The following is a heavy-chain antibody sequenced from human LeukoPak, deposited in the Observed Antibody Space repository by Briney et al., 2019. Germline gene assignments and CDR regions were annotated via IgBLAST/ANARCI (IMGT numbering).Heavy chain of an antibody. CDR1: GGSFSGYY. J-gene: IGHJ4*02. CDR3: ARFSGSYRPYYFDY. V-gene: IGHV4-34*01. CDR2: INHSGST. D-gene: IGHD1-26*01. Sequence: SETLSLTCAVYGGSFSGYYWSWIRQPPGKGLEWIGEINHSGSTNYNPSLKSRVTISVDTSKNQFSLKLSSVTAADTAVYYCARFSGSYRPYYFDYWGQGTLVTVSS.